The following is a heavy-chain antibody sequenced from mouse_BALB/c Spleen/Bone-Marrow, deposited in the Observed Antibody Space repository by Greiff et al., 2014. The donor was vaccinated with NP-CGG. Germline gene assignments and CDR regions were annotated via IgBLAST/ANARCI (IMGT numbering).Heavy chain of an antibody. J-gene: IGHJ2*01. V-gene: IGHV1-7*01. CDR1: GYTFTSYW. CDR3: ARERYAGYYFDY. CDR2: INPSTGYT. Sequence: VQLQQSGAELAKPGASVKMSCKASGYTFTSYWMHWVKQRTGQGLEWIGYINPSTGYTEYNQKFKDKATLTADKSSSTAYMQLSSLTSEDSAVYYCARERYAGYYFDYWGQGTTLTVSS. D-gene: IGHD2-3*01.